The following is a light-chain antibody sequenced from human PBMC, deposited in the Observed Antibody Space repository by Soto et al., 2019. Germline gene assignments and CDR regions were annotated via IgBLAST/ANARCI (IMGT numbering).Light chain of an antibody. V-gene: IGKV1-39*01. CDR3: QPYNSYSRT. CDR2: GTS. CDR1: QNINTY. Sequence: DIQMTQSPSSLSASVGDRVTITCRASQNINTYLNWYQQKPGKALKLLIYGTSSLQSGVPSRFSGSGSGTDFTLTISSLQPDDFATYYCQPYNSYSRTFGQGTTGDIK. J-gene: IGKJ1*01.